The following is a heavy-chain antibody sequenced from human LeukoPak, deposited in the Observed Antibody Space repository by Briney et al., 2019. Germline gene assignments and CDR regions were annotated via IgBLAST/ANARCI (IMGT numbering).Heavy chain of an antibody. Sequence: SETLSLTCAVYGGSFSGYYWSWIRQPPGKGLEWIGYIYHSGSTYYNPSLKSRVTISVDRSKNQFSLKLSSVTAADTAVYYCARAYIVVVPAALYFDYWGQGTLVTVSS. D-gene: IGHD2-2*01. V-gene: IGHV4-34*01. CDR3: ARAYIVVVPAALYFDY. J-gene: IGHJ4*02. CDR1: GGSFSGYY. CDR2: IYHSGST.